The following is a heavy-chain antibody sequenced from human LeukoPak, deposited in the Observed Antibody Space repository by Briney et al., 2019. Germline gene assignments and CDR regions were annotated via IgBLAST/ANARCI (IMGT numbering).Heavy chain of an antibody. CDR2: ISYDGSNK. D-gene: IGHD6-13*01. V-gene: IGHV3-30-3*01. CDR3: ASAISSSWSEYDY. Sequence: GGSLRLSCAASGFTFSSYAMHWVRQAPGKGLEWVAVISYDGSNKYYADSVKGRFTISRDNSKNTLYLQMNSLRAEDTAVYYCASAISSSWSEYDYWGQGTLVTVSS. J-gene: IGHJ4*02. CDR1: GFTFSSYA.